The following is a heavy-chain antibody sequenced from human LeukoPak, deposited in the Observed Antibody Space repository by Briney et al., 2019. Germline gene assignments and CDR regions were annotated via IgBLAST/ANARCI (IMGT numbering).Heavy chain of an antibody. Sequence: SETLSLTCTVSGGPISSYYWSWIRQPPGKGLEWIGYIYYSGSTNYNPSLKSRVTISVDTSKNQFSLKLSSVTAADTAVYYCARLIYGGNFDYWGQGTLVTVSS. V-gene: IGHV4-59*08. J-gene: IGHJ4*02. D-gene: IGHD4-23*01. CDR2: IYYSGST. CDR3: ARLIYGGNFDY. CDR1: GGPISSYY.